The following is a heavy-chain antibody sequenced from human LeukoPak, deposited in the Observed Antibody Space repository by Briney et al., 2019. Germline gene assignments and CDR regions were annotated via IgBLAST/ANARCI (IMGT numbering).Heavy chain of an antibody. Sequence: GASVKVSCKASGYTFTSYGISWVRQAPGQGLEWMGWISAYNGNTNYAQKLQGRVTMTTDTSTSTAYMELRSLRSNDTAVYYCARERIVGASTHFDYWGQGTLVTVSS. J-gene: IGHJ4*02. V-gene: IGHV1-18*01. CDR1: GYTFTSYG. D-gene: IGHD1-26*01. CDR3: ARERIVGASTHFDY. CDR2: ISAYNGNT.